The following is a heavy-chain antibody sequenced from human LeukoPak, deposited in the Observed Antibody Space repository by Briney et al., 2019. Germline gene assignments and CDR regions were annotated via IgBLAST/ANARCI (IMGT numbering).Heavy chain of an antibody. Sequence: GSLRLSRAASGFTFSGSAMHWVRQASGKGLEWVGRIRSKANSYATAYAASVKGRFTISRDDSKNTAYLQMNGLKTEDTAVYYCTLDQYYYDSSGQDYWGQGTLVTVSS. V-gene: IGHV3-73*01. J-gene: IGHJ4*02. CDR1: GFTFSGSA. CDR2: IRSKANSYAT. CDR3: TLDQYYYDSSGQDY. D-gene: IGHD3-22*01.